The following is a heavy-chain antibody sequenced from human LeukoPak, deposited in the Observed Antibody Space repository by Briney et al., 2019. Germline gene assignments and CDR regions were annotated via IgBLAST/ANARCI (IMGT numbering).Heavy chain of an antibody. Sequence: GRSLRLSCAASGFTFSNYAMHWVRQAPGKGLEWVAVISYDGSNKYYADSVKGRFTISRDNSKNTLYLQMNSLRAEDTAVYYCARDGGYENTYYFDYWGQGTLVTVSS. J-gene: IGHJ4*02. CDR3: ARDGGYENTYYFDY. CDR1: GFTFSNYA. CDR2: ISYDGSNK. D-gene: IGHD5-12*01. V-gene: IGHV3-30*04.